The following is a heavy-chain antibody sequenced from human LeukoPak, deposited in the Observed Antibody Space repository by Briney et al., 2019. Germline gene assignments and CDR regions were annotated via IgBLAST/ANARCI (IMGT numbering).Heavy chain of an antibody. J-gene: IGHJ5*02. V-gene: IGHV1-18*01. Sequence: ASVKVSCKASGYTFTSYGISWVRQAPGQGLEWMGWISAYNGNTNYAQKLQGRVTMTTDTSTSTAYMELRSLRSDDTAVYYCARDGVLRYGGGWFDPWGQGTLVTVSS. CDR2: ISAYNGNT. CDR3: ARDGVLRYGGGWFDP. D-gene: IGHD3-9*01. CDR1: GYTFTSYG.